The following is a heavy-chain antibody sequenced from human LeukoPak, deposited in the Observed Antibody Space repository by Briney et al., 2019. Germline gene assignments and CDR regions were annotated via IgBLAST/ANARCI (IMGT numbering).Heavy chain of an antibody. CDR3: ARMNYYDNSRIDWFDP. CDR2: MSPKSGNT. V-gene: IGHV1-8*01. D-gene: IGHD3-22*01. J-gene: IGHJ5*02. CDR1: GYTFTSYG. Sequence: ASVTVSCKASGYTFTSYGIIWVRQATGQGLKWMGWMSPKSGNTGYAQKFQGRVTMTRDTSISTAYMELSSLRSEDTAVYYCARMNYYDNSRIDWFDPWGQGTLVTVSS.